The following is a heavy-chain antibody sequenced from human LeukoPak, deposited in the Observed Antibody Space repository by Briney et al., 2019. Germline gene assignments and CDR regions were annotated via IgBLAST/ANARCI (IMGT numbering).Heavy chain of an antibody. Sequence: SVKVSCKASGGTFSSYAISWVRQAPGQGLEWMGRIIPIFGTANYAQKFQGRVTIITDESTSTAYMELSSLRSEDTAVYYCARDPEVRFPDGWGQGTLVTVSS. CDR2: IIPIFGTA. V-gene: IGHV1-69*05. CDR1: GGTFSSYA. J-gene: IGHJ4*02. CDR3: ARDPEVRFPDG. D-gene: IGHD3-3*01.